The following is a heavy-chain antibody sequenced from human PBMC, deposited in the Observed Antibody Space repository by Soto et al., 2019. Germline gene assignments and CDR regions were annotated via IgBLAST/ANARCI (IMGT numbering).Heavy chain of an antibody. CDR3: ARMATFGSLNCFDP. CDR1: GYSFTNND. D-gene: IGHD3-16*01. CDR2: MNHGSGYT. Sequence: ASVKVSCKASGYSFTNNDLTWVRQATGQGLEWMGWMNHGSGYTGYAQKFQGRVTMTRDISIATAYMELSSLRSDDTAIYYCARMATFGSLNCFDPWGQGTLVTVSS. J-gene: IGHJ5*02. V-gene: IGHV1-8*01.